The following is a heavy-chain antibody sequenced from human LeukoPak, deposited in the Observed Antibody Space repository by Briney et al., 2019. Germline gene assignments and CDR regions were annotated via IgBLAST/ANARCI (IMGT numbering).Heavy chain of an antibody. CDR2: IYYSGST. J-gene: IGHJ5*02. CDR1: GGSISSYY. Sequence: PSETLSLTCTVSGGSISSYYWSWIRQPPGKGLEWIGYIYYSGSTNYNPSLKSRATISVDTSKNQFSLKLSSVAAADTAVYYCARVFRGAVTSNWCDPWGQGTLVTVSS. D-gene: IGHD3-3*01. CDR3: ARVFRGAVTSNWCDP. V-gene: IGHV4-59*01.